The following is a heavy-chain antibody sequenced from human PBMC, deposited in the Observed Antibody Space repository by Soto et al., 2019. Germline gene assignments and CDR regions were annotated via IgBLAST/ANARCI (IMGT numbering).Heavy chain of an antibody. CDR1: GGSFSGYY. V-gene: IGHV4-34*01. J-gene: IGHJ4*02. CDR3: ARVGPSSGWPYFFAF. CDR2: INHSGST. D-gene: IGHD6-19*01. Sequence: PSETLSLTCAVYGGSFSGYYWSWIRQPPGKGLEWIGEINHSGSTNYNPSLKSRVTISVDTSKNQFSLKLSSVTAADTAVYYCARVGPSSGWPYFFAFWLQGTLVTVST.